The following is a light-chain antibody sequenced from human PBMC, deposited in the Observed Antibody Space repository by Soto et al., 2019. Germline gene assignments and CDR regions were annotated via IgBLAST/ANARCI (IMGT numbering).Light chain of an antibody. CDR3: SSYSSNSHIV. J-gene: IGLJ2*01. CDR2: EVS. Sequence: QSVLTQPASVSGSPGQSITISCTGTSSDVGGYNYVSWYQQYPGKAPKLIVYEVSNRPSGVSNRFSGSKSGNTASLTISGLQAEDEADYYCSSYSSNSHIVFGGGTKLTVL. V-gene: IGLV2-14*01. CDR1: SSDVGGYNY.